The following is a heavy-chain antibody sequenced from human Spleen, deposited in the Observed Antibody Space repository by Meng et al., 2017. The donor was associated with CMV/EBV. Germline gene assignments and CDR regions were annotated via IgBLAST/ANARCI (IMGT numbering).Heavy chain of an antibody. V-gene: IGHV4-39*07. CDR2: IYYSGST. Sequence: ETLSLTCTVSGGSISSSSYYWGWIRQPPGKGLEWIGSIYYSGSTYYNPSLKSRVTISVDTSKNQFSLRLSSVTAADTAVYYCARDQSGIGGPYSYNGMDVWGQGTTVTAP. D-gene: IGHD3-10*01. CDR3: ARDQSGIGGPYSYNGMDV. CDR1: GGSISSSSYY. J-gene: IGHJ6*02.